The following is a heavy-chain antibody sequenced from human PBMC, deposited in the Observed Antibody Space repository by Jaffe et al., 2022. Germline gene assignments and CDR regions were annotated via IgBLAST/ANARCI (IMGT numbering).Heavy chain of an antibody. CDR1: GFTFSSYW. CDR2: IKQDGSEK. CDR3: ARDVYGDYGGFDY. Sequence: EVQLVESGGGLVQPGGSLRLSCAASGFTFSSYWMSWVRQAPGKGLEWVANIKQDGSEKYYVDSVKGRFTISRDNAKNSLYLQMNSLRAEDTAVYYCARDVYGDYGGFDYWGQGTLVTVSS. V-gene: IGHV3-7*01. D-gene: IGHD4-17*01. J-gene: IGHJ4*02.